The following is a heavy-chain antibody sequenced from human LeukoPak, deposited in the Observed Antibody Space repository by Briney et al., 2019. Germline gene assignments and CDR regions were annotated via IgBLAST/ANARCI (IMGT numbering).Heavy chain of an antibody. Sequence: GGSLRLSCAASGFTFSSYSMDWVRQAPGKGLEWVSYISSSSSTIYYADSVKGRFTISRDNAKNSLYLQMNSLRAEDTAVYYCARDIMGPDILTGYAGYSGYEDYWGQGTLVTVSS. D-gene: IGHD3-9*01. CDR1: GFTFSSYS. CDR3: ARDIMGPDILTGYAGYSGYEDY. CDR2: ISSSSSTI. V-gene: IGHV3-48*01. J-gene: IGHJ4*02.